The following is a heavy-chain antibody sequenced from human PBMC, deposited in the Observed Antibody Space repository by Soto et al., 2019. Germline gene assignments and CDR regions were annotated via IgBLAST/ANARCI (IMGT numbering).Heavy chain of an antibody. V-gene: IGHV1-69*01. CDR2: IIPIFGTA. CDR1: GGTFSSYA. CDR3: ARDDRRGEQQLLLGDYYYGMDV. Sequence: QVQLVQSGAEVKKPGSSVKVSCKASGGTFSSYAISWVRQAPGQGLEWMGGIIPIFGTANYAQKFQGRVTITADESTSTAYMELSSLRSEDTAVYYCARDDRRGEQQLLLGDYYYGMDVWGQGTTVTVSS. J-gene: IGHJ6*02. D-gene: IGHD6-13*01.